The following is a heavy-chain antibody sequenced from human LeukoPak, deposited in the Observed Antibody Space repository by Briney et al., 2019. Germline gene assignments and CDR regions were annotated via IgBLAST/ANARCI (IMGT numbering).Heavy chain of an antibody. D-gene: IGHD6-19*01. V-gene: IGHV4-4*07. CDR1: GASISSHY. CDR3: ARAKYSNGLYYFDY. J-gene: IGHJ4*02. Sequence: SETLSLTCNVSGASISSHYWNWIRQPAGKELEWIGRIYNTGSANYNPSLKSRVTMSLDTSRNQVSLKLTSVTAADTAVYYCARAKYSNGLYYFDYWGQGTLVTVSS. CDR2: IYNTGSA.